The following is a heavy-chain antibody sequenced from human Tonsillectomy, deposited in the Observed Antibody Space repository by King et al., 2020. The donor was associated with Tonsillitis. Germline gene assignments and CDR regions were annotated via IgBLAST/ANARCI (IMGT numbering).Heavy chain of an antibody. V-gene: IGHV4-59*01. D-gene: IGHD4-11*01. J-gene: IGHJ5*01. Sequence: QLKESGPGLVKPSETLSLTCTVSGGSISSYYWSWIRQPPGKGLEWIGYIYYSGNTNYNPSLKSRVTISVDTSKNQFSLKLNSVTAADTAVYYCARDIGSNIFDSWGQGTLVTVSS. CDR2: IYYSGNT. CDR3: ARDIGSNIFDS. CDR1: GGSISSYY.